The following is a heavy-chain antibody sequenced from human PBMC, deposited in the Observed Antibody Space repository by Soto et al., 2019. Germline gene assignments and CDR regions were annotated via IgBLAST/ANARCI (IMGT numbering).Heavy chain of an antibody. CDR1: GLIFSNYA. CDR2: ISGNAGST. D-gene: IGHD2-8*01. CDR3: AKDPSGIGLYYYDY. J-gene: IGHJ4*02. Sequence: SLRLSCAASGLIFSNYAMSWVRQAPGKGLEWVSVISGNAGSTFYADSVKGRFTISRDNSKNTLYLQMNSLRAEDTAVYYCAKDPSGIGLYYYDYWGQGTLVTVSS. V-gene: IGHV3-23*01.